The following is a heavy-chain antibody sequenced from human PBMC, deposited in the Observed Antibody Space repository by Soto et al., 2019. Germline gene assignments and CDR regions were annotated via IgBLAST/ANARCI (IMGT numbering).Heavy chain of an antibody. Sequence: PSQTLSLTCAISGDSVSSNSAAWNWIRQSPSRGLEWLGRTYYRSRWYNDYAVSVRSRITIKPDTSKNQFSLHLKSVTPEDTAVYYCARTGIAASAFLRYWGQGSLVTVSS. CDR3: ARTGIAASAFLRY. D-gene: IGHD6-13*01. J-gene: IGHJ4*02. CDR2: TYYRSRWYN. V-gene: IGHV6-1*01. CDR1: GDSVSSNSAA.